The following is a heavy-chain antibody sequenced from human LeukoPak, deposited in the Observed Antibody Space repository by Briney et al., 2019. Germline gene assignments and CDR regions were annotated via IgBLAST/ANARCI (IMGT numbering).Heavy chain of an antibody. V-gene: IGHV1-46*01. CDR3: ARPQADSSSFGHWFDP. CDR2: INPSGGST. D-gene: IGHD6-13*01. J-gene: IGHJ5*02. Sequence: GASVKVSCKASGYIFTSYFMHWVRQAPGQGLEWMGLINPSGGSTRYAQKFQGRVTISVDTSKNQFSLKLSSVTAADTAVYYCARPQADSSSFGHWFDPWGQGTLVTVSS. CDR1: GYIFTSYF.